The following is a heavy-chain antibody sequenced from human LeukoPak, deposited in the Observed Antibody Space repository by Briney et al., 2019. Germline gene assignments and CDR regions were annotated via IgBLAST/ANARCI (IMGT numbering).Heavy chain of an antibody. V-gene: IGHV3-7*01. CDR3: ASQITISYYFDC. J-gene: IGHJ4*02. CDR2: IKVDGREK. Sequence: GGSLRLSCAASGLTISNYWMGWVRQTPGKGLEWVANIKVDGREKYYVDSVKGRFTISRDNAKNSLYLQMDSLRAEDTAVYYCASQITISYYFDCWGQGTLVTVSS. CDR1: GLTISNYW. D-gene: IGHD3-3*01.